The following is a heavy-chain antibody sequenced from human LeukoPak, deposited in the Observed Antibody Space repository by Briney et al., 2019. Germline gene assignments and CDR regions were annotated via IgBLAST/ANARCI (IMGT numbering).Heavy chain of an antibody. CDR1: GYTFTSYG. D-gene: IGHD3-22*01. J-gene: IGHJ4*02. CDR3: ARDHGGGADSSGPWPGY. V-gene: IGHV1-18*01. Sequence: ASVKVSCKASGYTFTSYGISWVRQGPGQGLEWMGWISAYNGNTNYAQKLQGRVTMTTDTSTSTAYMELRSLRSDDTAVYYCARDHGGGADSSGPWPGYRGQGTLVTVSS. CDR2: ISAYNGNT.